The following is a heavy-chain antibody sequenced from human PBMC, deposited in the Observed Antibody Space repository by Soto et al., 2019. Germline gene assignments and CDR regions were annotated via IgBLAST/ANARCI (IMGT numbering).Heavy chain of an antibody. CDR3: ARDAAQWLVAKRFDY. CDR2: ISAYNGNT. V-gene: IGHV1-18*01. J-gene: IGHJ4*02. Sequence: QVQLVQSGAEVKKPGASVKVSCKASGYTFTSYGISWVRQAPGQGLEWMGWISAYNGNTNYAQKLQGRVTMTTDTSTSTAYMELRSLRSDNTAVYYCARDAAQWLVAKRFDYWGQGTLVTVSS. D-gene: IGHD6-19*01. CDR1: GYTFTSYG.